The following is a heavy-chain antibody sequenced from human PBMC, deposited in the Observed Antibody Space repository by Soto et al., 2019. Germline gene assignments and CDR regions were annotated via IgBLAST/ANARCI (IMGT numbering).Heavy chain of an antibody. CDR1: GFTFSSYG. Sequence: GGSLRLSCAASGFTFSSYGMHWVRQAPGKGLEWVAVISYDGSNKYYADSVKGRFTISRDNSKNTLYLQMNSLRAEDTAVYYCAKDLYSGYDTGLDYWGQGTLVTVSS. V-gene: IGHV3-30*18. CDR3: AKDLYSGYDTGLDY. J-gene: IGHJ4*02. D-gene: IGHD5-12*01. CDR2: ISYDGSNK.